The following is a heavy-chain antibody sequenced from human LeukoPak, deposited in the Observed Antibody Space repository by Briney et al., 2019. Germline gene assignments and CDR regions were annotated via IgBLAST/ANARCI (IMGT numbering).Heavy chain of an antibody. J-gene: IGHJ3*02. CDR2: INPSGGST. V-gene: IGHV1-46*01. CDR1: GYTFTSYY. CDR3: ARKWEVHAFDI. D-gene: IGHD1-26*01. Sequence: ASVKVSCKASGYTFTSYYMHWVRQAPGQGLEWMGIINPSGGSTSYAQKFQGRVTMTRDMSTSTVYMELSSLRSEDTAVYYCARKWEVHAFDIWGQGTMVTVSS.